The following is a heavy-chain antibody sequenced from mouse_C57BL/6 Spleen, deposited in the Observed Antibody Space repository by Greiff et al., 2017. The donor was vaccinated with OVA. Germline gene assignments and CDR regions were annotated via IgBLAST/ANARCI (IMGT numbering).Heavy chain of an antibody. Sequence: QVQLQQSGAELVRPGTSVKVSCKASGYAFTNYLIEWVKQRPGQGLEWIGVINPGSGGTNYNEKFKGKATLTADKSSSTAYMQLSSLTSEDSAVYFCARRRLPGAMVYWGQGTSVTVSS. CDR1: GYAFTNYL. V-gene: IGHV1-54*01. CDR3: ARRRLPGAMVY. J-gene: IGHJ4*01. D-gene: IGHD3-1*01. CDR2: INPGSGGT.